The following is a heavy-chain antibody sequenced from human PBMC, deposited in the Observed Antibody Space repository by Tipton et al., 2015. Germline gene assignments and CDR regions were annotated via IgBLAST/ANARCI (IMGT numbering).Heavy chain of an antibody. Sequence: SLRLSCSAAGFTLSRYAMNWVRQAPGKGLEYVSAISSNGYNTYYADSVKGRFTISRDNSKNTLYLQMSRLRAEDTAVYYCVKDGYYYDNSGYSPLDYWGQGTLVTVSS. V-gene: IGHV3-64D*08. CDR2: ISSNGYNT. CDR1: GFTLSRYA. J-gene: IGHJ4*02. D-gene: IGHD3-22*01. CDR3: VKDGYYYDNSGYSPLDY.